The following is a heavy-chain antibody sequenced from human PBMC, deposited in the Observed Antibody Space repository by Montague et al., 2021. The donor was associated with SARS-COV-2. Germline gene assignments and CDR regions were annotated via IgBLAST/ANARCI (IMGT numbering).Heavy chain of an antibody. CDR2: VYYSGST. Sequence: SETLSLTCTVSGVSISGYTYFWGWIRQPPGKGLEWIASVYYSGSTYYNPSLKSRVTISVDTSKNQFPLKLSSVTAADTAVYYCARAPATIFGVVKQIDYWGQGTLVTVSS. D-gene: IGHD3-3*01. V-gene: IGHV4-39*06. J-gene: IGHJ4*02. CDR1: GVSISGYTYF. CDR3: ARAPATIFGVVKQIDY.